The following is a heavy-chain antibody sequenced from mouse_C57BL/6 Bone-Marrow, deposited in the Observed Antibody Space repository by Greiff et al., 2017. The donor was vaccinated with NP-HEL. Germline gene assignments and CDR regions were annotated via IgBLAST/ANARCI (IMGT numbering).Heavy chain of an antibody. CDR1: GYAFSSYW. J-gene: IGHJ2*01. V-gene: IGHV1-80*01. Sequence: QVQLQQSGAELVKPGASVKISCKASGYAFSSYWMNWVKQRPGKGLEWIGQIYPGDGDTNYNGKFKGKATLTADKSSSTAYMQLSSLTSEDSAVYFCARHSYYYGSRGFDYWGQGTTLTVSS. D-gene: IGHD1-1*01. CDR3: ARHSYYYGSRGFDY. CDR2: IYPGDGDT.